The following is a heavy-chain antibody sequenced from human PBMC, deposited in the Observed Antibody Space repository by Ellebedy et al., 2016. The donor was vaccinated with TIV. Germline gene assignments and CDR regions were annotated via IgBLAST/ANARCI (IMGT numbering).Heavy chain of an antibody. J-gene: IGHJ4*02. V-gene: IGHV3-23*01. D-gene: IGHD6-13*01. CDR2: ISGSGGST. CDR1: GLTFSSYA. Sequence: PGGSLRLSCAASGLTFSSYAMSWVRQAPGKGLEWVSAISGSGGSTYYADSVKGRFTISRDNSKNTPYLQMNSLRAEDTAVYYCAKDKQQLVLPFFFDYWGQGTLVTVSS. CDR3: AKDKQQLVLPFFFDY.